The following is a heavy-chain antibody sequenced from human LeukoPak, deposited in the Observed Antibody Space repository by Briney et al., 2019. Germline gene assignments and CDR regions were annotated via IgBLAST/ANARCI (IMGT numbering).Heavy chain of an antibody. D-gene: IGHD3-22*01. Sequence: VASVKVSCKASGGTFSSYAISWVRQAPGQGLEWMGGIIPIFGTANYAQKFQGRVTITRDTSASTAYMELSSLRSEDTAVYYCAARISSVTMIVVGKYFQHWGQGTLVTVSS. CDR1: GGTFSSYA. CDR3: AARISSVTMIVVGKYFQH. V-gene: IGHV1-69*05. CDR2: IIPIFGTA. J-gene: IGHJ1*01.